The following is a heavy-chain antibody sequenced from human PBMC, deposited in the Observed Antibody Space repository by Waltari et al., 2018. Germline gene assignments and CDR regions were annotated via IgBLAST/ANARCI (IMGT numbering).Heavy chain of an antibody. CDR3: ARXSSWYFAREXXRGHYDY. D-gene: IGHD6-13*01. J-gene: IGHJ4*02. Sequence: EVQLVQSGAEVKKPGXSLKISCKGSXYSFTXYWIGXVRKMPGKGLEWMGIIYPGDSDTRYSPSXQGQVTISADKSXSTXYLXGXSXKASDTAXXXCARXSSWYFAREXXRGHYDYXGQGTLVTVXS. CDR1: XYSFTXYW. V-gene: IGHV5-51*01. CDR2: IYPGDSDT.